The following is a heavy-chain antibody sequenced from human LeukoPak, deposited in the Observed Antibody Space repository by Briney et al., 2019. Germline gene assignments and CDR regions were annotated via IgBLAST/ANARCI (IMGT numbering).Heavy chain of an antibody. V-gene: IGHV3-30*02. CDR2: IRYDGSKT. Sequence: GGSLRLSCDASYITFSSYGMHWVRQAPGKGLEWVAFIRYDGSKTYYADSVKGRFTISRDNSKDVVYLQMNSLRVADTAVYYCAKDWEAYCGGDCYSALDNWGQGPLVTVSS. CDR3: AKDWEAYCGGDCYSALDN. J-gene: IGHJ4*02. D-gene: IGHD2-21*01. CDR1: YITFSSYG.